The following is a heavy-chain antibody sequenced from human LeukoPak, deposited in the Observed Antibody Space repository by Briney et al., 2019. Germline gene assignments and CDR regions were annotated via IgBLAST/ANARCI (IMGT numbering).Heavy chain of an antibody. CDR2: ISSSGSTI. CDR3: ARDTSNIAVAGTRTYNWFDP. J-gene: IGHJ5*02. CDR1: GFTFSSYW. V-gene: IGHV3-48*01. D-gene: IGHD6-19*01. Sequence: GGSLRLSCAASGFTFSSYWMNWVRQAPGKGLEWVSYISSSGSTIYYADSVKGRFTISRDNSKNTLYLQMNSLRSDDTAVYYCARDTSNIAVAGTRTYNWFDPWGQGTLVTVSS.